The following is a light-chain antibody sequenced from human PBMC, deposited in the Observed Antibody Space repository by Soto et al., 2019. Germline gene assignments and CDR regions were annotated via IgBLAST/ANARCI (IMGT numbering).Light chain of an antibody. CDR3: QQYNNWPPYT. J-gene: IGKJ2*01. CDR1: QSVTSN. CDR2: GAS. Sequence: EVVMTQSPATLSVSPGERATLSCRASQSVTSNLAWYQQKPGQAPRLLIYGASTRATGIPARFSGSGSGTAFTLPISSRQAEEYAGYYCQQYNNWPPYTFGQGTKLEIK. V-gene: IGKV3-15*01.